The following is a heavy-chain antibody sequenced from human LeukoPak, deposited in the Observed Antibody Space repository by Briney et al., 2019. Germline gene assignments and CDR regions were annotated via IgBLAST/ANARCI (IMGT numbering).Heavy chain of an antibody. V-gene: IGHV3-15*01. CDR3: STDGPSHSSSW. Sequence: PGGSLRLSCAASGLTFTNVWVSWVRQAPGKGLEWVGRIKSKTDGGTADYAAPVKGRFTISRDDSENTLYLQMNSLKTDDTAAYYCSTDGPSHSSSWWGQGTLVTVSS. J-gene: IGHJ4*02. CDR2: IKSKTDGGTA. CDR1: GLTFTNVW. D-gene: IGHD6-13*01.